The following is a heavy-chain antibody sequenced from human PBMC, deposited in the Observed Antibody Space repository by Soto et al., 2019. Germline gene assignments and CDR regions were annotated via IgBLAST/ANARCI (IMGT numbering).Heavy chain of an antibody. Sequence: EVQLVETGGRLIQPGGSLRLSCAASGFTVSSNYMSWVRQAPGKGLEWVSVIYSGGSTYYADSVRGRFTISRDNSKNTLSLQMKSLRAEDTAVYYCARDPPATRHGMDVWGQGTTVTVSS. V-gene: IGHV3-53*02. J-gene: IGHJ6*02. CDR1: GFTVSSNY. CDR2: IYSGGST. CDR3: ARDPPATRHGMDV.